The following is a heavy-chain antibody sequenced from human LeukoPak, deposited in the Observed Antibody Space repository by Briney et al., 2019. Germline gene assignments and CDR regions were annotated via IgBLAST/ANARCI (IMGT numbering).Heavy chain of an antibody. V-gene: IGHV3-30*14. D-gene: IGHD1-7*01. J-gene: IGHJ4*02. CDR1: GFTFSSYA. CDR2: ISYDGSNK. CDR3: ARELELRVY. Sequence: GGSLRLSCAASGFTFSSYAMHWVRQAPGKGLEWVAVISYDGSNKYYADSVKGRFTISRDNSKNTLYLQMNSLRAEDTAVYYCARELELRVYWGQGTLVTVSS.